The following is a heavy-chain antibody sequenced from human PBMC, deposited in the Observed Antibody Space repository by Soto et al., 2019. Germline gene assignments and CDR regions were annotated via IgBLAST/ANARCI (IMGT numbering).Heavy chain of an antibody. Sequence: EVQLVESGGGLVKPGGSLRLSCAASGFTFSSYSMNWVRQAPGKGLEWVSSISSSSSYIYYADSVKGRFTISRDNAKNSLYLQMNSLRAEETAVYYCARSGVLRFLEWLLTHWFDPWGQGTLVTVSS. J-gene: IGHJ5*02. V-gene: IGHV3-21*01. CDR3: ARSGVLRFLEWLLTHWFDP. CDR1: GFTFSSYS. CDR2: ISSSSSYI. D-gene: IGHD3-3*01.